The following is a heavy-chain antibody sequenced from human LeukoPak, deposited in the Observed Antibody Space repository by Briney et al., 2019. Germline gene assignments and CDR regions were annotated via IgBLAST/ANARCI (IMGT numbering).Heavy chain of an antibody. CDR2: INPNSGGT. V-gene: IGHV1-2*02. D-gene: IGHD3-22*01. CDR3: ARVSHYYDSSGYYGY. J-gene: IGHJ4*02. CDR1: GYTFTGCY. Sequence: ASVKVSCKASGYTFTGCYMHWVRQAPGQGLEWMGWINPNSGGTNYAQKFQGRVTMTRDTSISTAYMELSRLRSDDTAVYYCARVSHYYDSSGYYGYWGQGTLVTVSS.